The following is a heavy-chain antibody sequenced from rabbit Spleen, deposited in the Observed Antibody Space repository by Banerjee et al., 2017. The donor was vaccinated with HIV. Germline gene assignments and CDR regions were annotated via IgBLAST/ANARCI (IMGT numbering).Heavy chain of an antibody. CDR3: ARGSATMTLVITGYYFNL. J-gene: IGHJ4*01. CDR1: GFSLFTYW. Sequence: QSLEESGGDLVKPGGTLTLTCKASGFSLFTYWMCWVRQAPGKGLELIGCIFAGDGSTDYTNWVNGRFTISKTSSTVDLQMTSLTAADSATYFCARGSATMTLVITGYYFNLWGPGTLVTVS. V-gene: IGHV1S40*01. CDR2: IFAGDGST. D-gene: IGHD2-1*01.